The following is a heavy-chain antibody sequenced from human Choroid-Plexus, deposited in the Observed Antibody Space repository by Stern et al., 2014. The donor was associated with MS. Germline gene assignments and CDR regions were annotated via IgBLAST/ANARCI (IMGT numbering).Heavy chain of an antibody. Sequence: VQLVESGGGVVQPGRPLRLSCGDSGFTFGSCAMHWVRQAPGKGLEWGAGVSYDGSNKYYADSVKGRFTISRDNSQNTLYMQMSSLRPEDTAVYYCAKDRQYLTYFFDHWGQGSLVTVSS. V-gene: IGHV3-30*18. CDR1: GFTFGSCA. J-gene: IGHJ5*02. CDR3: AKDRQYLTYFFDH. D-gene: IGHD2/OR15-2a*01. CDR2: VSYDGSNK.